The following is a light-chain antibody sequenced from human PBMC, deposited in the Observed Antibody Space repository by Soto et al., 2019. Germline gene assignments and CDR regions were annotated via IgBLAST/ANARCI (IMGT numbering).Light chain of an antibody. CDR1: SSDVGGYNY. J-gene: IGLJ1*01. V-gene: IGLV2-8*01. Sequence: QSALTQPPSASGSPGQSVTISCTGTSSDVGGYNYVSWYQQHPGKAPKLMIYEVSKRPSGVPDRFSGSKSGNTASPTVSGLQAEDEADYYCTSYAGSNNFFYVFGTGTKVTV. CDR2: EVS. CDR3: TSYAGSNNFFYV.